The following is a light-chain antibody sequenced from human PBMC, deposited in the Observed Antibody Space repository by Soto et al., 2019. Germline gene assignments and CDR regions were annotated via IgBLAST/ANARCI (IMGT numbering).Light chain of an antibody. CDR1: SSNIGAGYD. CDR2: GNS. V-gene: IGLV1-40*01. Sequence: QPVLTQPPSVSGAPGQRVTISCTGSSSNIGAGYDVHWYQQLPGTAPKLLMYGNSNRPSGVPDRFSGSKSGTSASLAITGLQAEDEADYYCHSYDSSLSGGVFGGGTKLTVL. CDR3: HSYDSSLSGGV. J-gene: IGLJ3*02.